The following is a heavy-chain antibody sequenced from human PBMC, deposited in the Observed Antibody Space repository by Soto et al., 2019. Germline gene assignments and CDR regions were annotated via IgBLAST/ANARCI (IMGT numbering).Heavy chain of an antibody. CDR3: ARVKDPLQRRPNWFDP. J-gene: IGHJ5*02. V-gene: IGHV1-18*01. Sequence: QVQLVQSGAEVKKPGASVKVSCKASGYTFPSYGISWARQAPGQGLEWMGWISAYNGNTNYAQKLQGRVTMTTDTSTSTAYMELRSLRSDDTAVYYCARVKDPLQRRPNWFDPWGQGTLVTVSS. D-gene: IGHD4-4*01. CDR1: GYTFPSYG. CDR2: ISAYNGNT.